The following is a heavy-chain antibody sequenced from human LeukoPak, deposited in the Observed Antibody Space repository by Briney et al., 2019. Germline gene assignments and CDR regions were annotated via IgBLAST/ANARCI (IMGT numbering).Heavy chain of an antibody. CDR3: TRDAADYFDSSASFDY. Sequence: PGKSLRLSCAASGFTFRSYSMHWVRQAPGQGLEWVAVIWYDGSRSDYADPVKGRFTISRDNSKNTLFLQMNSLRGEDTAVYYCTRDAADYFDSSASFDYWGQGTLVTVSS. V-gene: IGHV3-30*04. J-gene: IGHJ4*02. CDR2: IWYDGSRS. D-gene: IGHD3-22*01. CDR1: GFTFRSYS.